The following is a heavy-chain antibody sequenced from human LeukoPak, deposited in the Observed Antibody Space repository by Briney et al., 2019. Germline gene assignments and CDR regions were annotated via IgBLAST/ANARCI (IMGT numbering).Heavy chain of an antibody. V-gene: IGHV1-18*01. CDR2: ISAYTGNT. CDR1: GYTFTNYG. Sequence: EASVKVSCKASGYTFTNYGISWVRQAPGQGLEWMGWISAYTGNTNYAQKLQGRVTMTTDTSTSTAYMELRSLRSDDTAVYYCARDADAHFLAAAWVDYWGQGTLVTVSS. CDR3: ARDADAHFLAAAWVDY. D-gene: IGHD6-13*01. J-gene: IGHJ4*02.